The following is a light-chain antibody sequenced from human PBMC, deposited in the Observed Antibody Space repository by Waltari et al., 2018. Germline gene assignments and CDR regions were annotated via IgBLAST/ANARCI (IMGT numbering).Light chain of an antibody. Sequence: ETVLTQSPGTLSLSPGAGATLSRRASQSVGRSLVWYQQKPGRAPRLLIYGASIRATGIPDRFTGSGSGTDFSLTISRLEPEDSAVYYCQMYVRLPVTFGQGTKVEI. J-gene: IGKJ1*01. CDR1: QSVGRS. CDR2: GAS. V-gene: IGKV3-20*01. CDR3: QMYVRLPVT.